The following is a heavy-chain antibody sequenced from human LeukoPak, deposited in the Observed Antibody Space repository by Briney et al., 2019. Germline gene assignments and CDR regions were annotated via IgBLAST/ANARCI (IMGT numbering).Heavy chain of an antibody. D-gene: IGHD1-1*01. Sequence: PSETLSLTCTVSGGSVSSGRYYWSWIRQPPRKGLEWIGYFYYSGSTNYNPSLKTRVTISVDTSKNQFSLKVSSVTAADTAVYYCARKRTGDQGYYFDYWGQGTLVTVSS. V-gene: IGHV4-61*01. CDR3: ARKRTGDQGYYFDY. CDR1: GGSVSSGRYY. J-gene: IGHJ4*02. CDR2: FYYSGST.